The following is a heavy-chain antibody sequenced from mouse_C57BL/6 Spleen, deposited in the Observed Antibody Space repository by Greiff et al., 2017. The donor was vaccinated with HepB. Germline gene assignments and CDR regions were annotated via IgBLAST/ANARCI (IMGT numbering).Heavy chain of an antibody. J-gene: IGHJ4*01. CDR2: ISNGGGST. D-gene: IGHD2-12*01. CDR3: ARHYDGYAMDY. CDR1: GFTFSDYY. V-gene: IGHV5-12*01. Sequence: EVQLQESGGGLVQPGGSLKLSCAASGFTFSDYYMYWVRQTPEKRLEWVAYISNGGGSTYYPDTVKGRFTISRDNAKNTLYLQMSRLKSEDTAMYYCARHYDGYAMDYWGQGTSVTVSS.